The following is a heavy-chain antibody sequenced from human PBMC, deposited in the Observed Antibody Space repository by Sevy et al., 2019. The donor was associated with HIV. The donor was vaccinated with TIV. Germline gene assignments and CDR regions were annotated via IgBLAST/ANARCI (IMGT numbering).Heavy chain of an antibody. Sequence: GGSLRLSCAASGFTFSSYAMHWVRQAPGKGLEWGAVISYDGSNKYYADSVKGRLTISRDNSKNTLYLQMNSLRAEDTAVYYCARGDEQWLVPGDYSYGMDVWGQGTTVTVSS. J-gene: IGHJ6*02. V-gene: IGHV3-30-3*01. CDR1: GFTFSSYA. CDR3: ARGDEQWLVPGDYSYGMDV. D-gene: IGHD6-19*01. CDR2: ISYDGSNK.